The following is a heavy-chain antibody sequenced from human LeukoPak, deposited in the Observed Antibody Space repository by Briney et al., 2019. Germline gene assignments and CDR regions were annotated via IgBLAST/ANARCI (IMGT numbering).Heavy chain of an antibody. CDR2: IIPIFGTA. D-gene: IGHD2-15*01. CDR1: GGTFSSYA. J-gene: IGHJ6*02. CDR3: AKGGYCSGGTCYPMDV. V-gene: IGHV1-69*05. Sequence: SVKVSCKASGGTFSSYAISWVRQAPGQGLEWMGGIIPIFGTANYAQKFQGRVTITTDESTSTAYMELSSLRSEDTAVYYCAKGGYCSGGTCYPMDVWGQGTTVTVSS.